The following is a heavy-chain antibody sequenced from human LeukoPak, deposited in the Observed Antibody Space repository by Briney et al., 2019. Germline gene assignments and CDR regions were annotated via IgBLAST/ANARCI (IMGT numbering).Heavy chain of an antibody. CDR1: GFTFSSYS. CDR3: AKRGAEVGATVAPGDY. D-gene: IGHD1-26*01. CDR2: LSGSAGST. Sequence: PGGSLRLSCAASGFTFSSYSMNWVRQAPGKGLEWVSALSGSAGSTYYADSVTGRFTISRDNSKNTLYLQMNSLRAEDTAVYYCAKRGAEVGATVAPGDYWGQGTLVTVSS. V-gene: IGHV3-23*01. J-gene: IGHJ4*02.